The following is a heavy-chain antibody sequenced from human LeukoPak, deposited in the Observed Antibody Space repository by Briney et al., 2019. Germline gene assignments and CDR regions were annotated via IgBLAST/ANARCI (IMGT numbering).Heavy chain of an antibody. CDR2: INTGGGT. V-gene: IGHV3-23*01. CDR1: GFTFNNYA. CDR3: ARDLHEYYFDY. Sequence: GGSLRLSCAASGFTFNNYAMTWVRQAPGKGLEWVSTINTGGGTYYAASVKGRFTLSRENSRNTLYLQMDSLRAEDTAVYYCARDLHEYYFDYWGQGTLVTVSS. J-gene: IGHJ4*02.